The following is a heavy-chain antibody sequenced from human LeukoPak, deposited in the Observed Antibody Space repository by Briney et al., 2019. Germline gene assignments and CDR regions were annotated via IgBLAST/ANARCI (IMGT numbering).Heavy chain of an antibody. V-gene: IGHV1-69*04. CDR3: ARDIGPRDWLGMDV. CDR2: IIPILDIA. CDR1: GGTFSSYA. D-gene: IGHD3/OR15-3a*01. Sequence: SVTVSCKASGGTFSSYAMSWVRQAPGQGLGWMGRIIPILDIANYAQNFQGRVTITADKSTSTAYMELSSLRSEDTAVYYCARDIGPRDWLGMDVWGQGTTVPVPS. J-gene: IGHJ6*02.